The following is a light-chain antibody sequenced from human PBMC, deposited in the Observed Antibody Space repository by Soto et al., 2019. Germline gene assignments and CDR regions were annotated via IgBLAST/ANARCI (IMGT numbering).Light chain of an antibody. CDR2: KAS. CDR3: QQYNDNWT. Sequence: DIQMTQSPSTLSASVGDRVTITCRASQSISSWLAWYQQKPGTAPKLLTYKASTLQSGVPSRFSGSGSGTEFTLPISSLQPDDSATYYCQQYNDNWTFGQGTKVEIK. J-gene: IGKJ1*01. V-gene: IGKV1-5*03. CDR1: QSISSW.